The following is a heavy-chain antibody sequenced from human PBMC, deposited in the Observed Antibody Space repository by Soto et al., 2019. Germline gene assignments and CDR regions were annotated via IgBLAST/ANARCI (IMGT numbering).Heavy chain of an antibody. Sequence: EVQLVESGGGLVQPGGSLRLSCAGSGFIFSNAWMNWVRQSPGKGLAWVGRIKSRPDGGATDYAGPVNGRFIISRDDSKNTVYLHMDSLKTEDTAVYYCATGRAFDIWGQGTMVTVSS. V-gene: IGHV3-15*07. CDR2: IKSRPDGGAT. J-gene: IGHJ3*02. CDR3: ATGRAFDI. CDR1: GFIFSNAW.